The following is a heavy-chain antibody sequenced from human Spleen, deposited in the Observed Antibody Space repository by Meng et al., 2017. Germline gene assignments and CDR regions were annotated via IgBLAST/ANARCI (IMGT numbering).Heavy chain of an antibody. CDR1: GGSFIAYY. D-gene: IGHD4-11*01. CDR2: INHSGST. J-gene: IGHJ4*02. CDR3: ARGPTTMAHDFDY. Sequence: QVQLPAWGRGLLHPSVTLSLPCVVSGGSFIAYYWSWIRQPPGKGLEWIGEINHSGSTNYNPSLESRATISVDTSQNNLSLKLSSVTAADSAVYYCARGPTTMAHDFDYWGQGTLVTVSS. V-gene: IGHV4-34*01.